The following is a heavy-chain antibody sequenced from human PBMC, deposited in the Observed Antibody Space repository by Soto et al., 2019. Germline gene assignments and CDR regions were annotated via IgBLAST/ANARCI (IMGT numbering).Heavy chain of an antibody. D-gene: IGHD2-2*01. CDR3: AKASSYCSSTSCYPGH. J-gene: IGHJ4*02. Sequence: GGSLRLSCAASGFTFSNYAMSWVRQAPGKGLEWVSAISGSGGSTYYADSVKGRFTISRDNSKSLLYLQMYSLRAEDTAVYYCAKASSYCSSTSCYPGHWGQGTLVTVSS. V-gene: IGHV3-23*01. CDR1: GFTFSNYA. CDR2: ISGSGGST.